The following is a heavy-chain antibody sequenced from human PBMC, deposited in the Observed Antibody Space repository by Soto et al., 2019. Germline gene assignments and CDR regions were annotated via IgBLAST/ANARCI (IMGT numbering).Heavy chain of an antibody. J-gene: IGHJ6*02. CDR3: ARSDTVATTDYYYYGMDV. CDR2: INPNSGGT. CDR1: GYTFTGYY. D-gene: IGHD5-12*01. V-gene: IGHV1-2*04. Sequence: VSCKASGYTFTGYYMHWVRQAPGQGLEWMGWINPNSGGTNYAQKFQGWVTMTRDTSISTAYMELSRLRSDDTAVYYCARSDTVATTDYYYYGMDVWGQGTTVTVSS.